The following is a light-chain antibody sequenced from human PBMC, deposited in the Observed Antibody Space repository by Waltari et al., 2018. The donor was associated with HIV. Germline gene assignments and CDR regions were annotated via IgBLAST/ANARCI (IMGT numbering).Light chain of an antibody. CDR2: DGS. CDR3: QVWDIISAYVI. Sequence: SSVLPQRPSVSVAPGQTVSSTCEGHNVGSKDVDWYQQTPGQAPVLVVDDGSDRPSGIPERFYGSKSGNTATLSISRVEVGDGADYYCQVWDIISAYVIFGGGTKLTVL. CDR1: NVGSKD. J-gene: IGLJ2*01. V-gene: IGLV3-21*02.